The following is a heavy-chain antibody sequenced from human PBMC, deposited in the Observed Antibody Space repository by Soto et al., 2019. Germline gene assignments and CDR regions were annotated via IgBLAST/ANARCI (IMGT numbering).Heavy chain of an antibody. CDR2: IYYSGST. Sequence: SETLSLTCTVSGGSVSIGSYYWSCIRQPPGKGLEWIGYIYYSGSTNYNPSLKSRVTISVDTSKNQFSLKLSSVTAADTAVYYCASFHGSSIAARYWFDPWGQGTLVTVSS. CDR3: ASFHGSSIAARYWFDP. V-gene: IGHV4-61*01. D-gene: IGHD6-6*01. CDR1: GGSVSIGSYY. J-gene: IGHJ5*02.